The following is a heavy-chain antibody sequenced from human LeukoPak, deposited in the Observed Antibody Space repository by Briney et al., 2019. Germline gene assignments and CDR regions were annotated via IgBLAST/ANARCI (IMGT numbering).Heavy chain of an antibody. CDR3: ARWKSGIAAAGSDY. CDR2: ISSSSSTI. CDR1: GFTFSSYS. V-gene: IGHV3-48*04. J-gene: IGHJ4*02. D-gene: IGHD6-13*01. Sequence: GGSLRLSCAASGFTFSSYSMNWVRQAPGKGLEWVSYISSSSSTIYYADSVKGRFTISRDNAKNSLYLQMNSLRAEDTAVYYCARWKSGIAAAGSDYWGQGTLVTVSS.